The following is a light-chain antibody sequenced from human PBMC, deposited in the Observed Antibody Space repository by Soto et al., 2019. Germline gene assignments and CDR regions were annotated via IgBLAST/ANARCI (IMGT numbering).Light chain of an antibody. Sequence: VMKLSPATLSVTKGERATLSRRASQSVSSNLAWYQQKPGQAPRLLIFGASTRATGTPARFSGSGSETAFTLTISSLQSEDFTVYYCQQYSYLPLTFGGVSNVDI. J-gene: IGKJ4*01. CDR2: GAS. CDR1: QSVSSN. V-gene: IGKV3D-15*01. CDR3: QQYSYLPLT.